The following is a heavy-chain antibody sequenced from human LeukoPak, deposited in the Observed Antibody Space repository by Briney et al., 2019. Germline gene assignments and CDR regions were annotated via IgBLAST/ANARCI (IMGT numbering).Heavy chain of an antibody. D-gene: IGHD3-22*01. Sequence: SETLSLTCTVSGGSISSGDYYWSWIRQPPGKGLEWIGYIYYSGSTYYNPSLKSRVTISVDTSKNQFSLKLSSMTAADTAVYYCARDNGSGYYYWGQGTLVTVSS. CDR1: GGSISSGDYY. CDR2: IYYSGST. CDR3: ARDNGSGYYY. V-gene: IGHV4-30-4*01. J-gene: IGHJ4*02.